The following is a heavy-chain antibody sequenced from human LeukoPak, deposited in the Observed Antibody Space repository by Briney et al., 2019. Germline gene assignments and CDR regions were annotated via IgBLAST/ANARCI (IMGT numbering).Heavy chain of an antibody. CDR3: ARDSTGYGYEEWS. CDR1: GFTFSNW. Sequence: GGSLRLSCAASGFTFSNWMSWVRQAPGKGLEWVANIKQDGSEIFYVDSVKGRFTISRDNTKSSLYLQMNSLRAEDTAVYYCARDSTGYGYEEWSWGQGTLVTVSS. V-gene: IGHV3-7*01. J-gene: IGHJ5*02. D-gene: IGHD5-18*01. CDR2: IKQDGSEI.